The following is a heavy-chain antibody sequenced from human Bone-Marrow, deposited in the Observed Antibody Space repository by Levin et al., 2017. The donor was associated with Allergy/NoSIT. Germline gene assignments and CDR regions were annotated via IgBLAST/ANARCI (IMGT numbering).Heavy chain of an antibody. CDR1: GYTFISYD. J-gene: IGHJ5*02. Sequence: GASVKVSCKASGYTFISYDINWVRQAPGQGLEWMGSMNPNSGNTGYAQKFQGRVTMTRNTSITTAYMELTSLRSEDTAVYYCARGSGSYWNWFDPWGQGTLVTVSS. CDR2: MNPNSGNT. V-gene: IGHV1-8*01. CDR3: ARGSGSYWNWFDP. D-gene: IGHD1-26*01.